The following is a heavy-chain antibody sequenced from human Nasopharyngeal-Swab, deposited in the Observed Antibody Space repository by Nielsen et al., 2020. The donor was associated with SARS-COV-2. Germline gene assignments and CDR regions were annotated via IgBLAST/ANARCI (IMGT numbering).Heavy chain of an antibody. Sequence: GESLKISCAASGFVFSGSAMHWVRQASGQGLGWIGRIGDKDHNYATVYAASLKGRFTITRDDSVNTAYLQMDSLNTEDTALYYCTTDYYFDYWGQGTLVTVSS. V-gene: IGHV3-73*01. CDR1: GFVFSGSA. J-gene: IGHJ4*02. CDR2: IGDKDHNYAT. CDR3: TTDYYFDY.